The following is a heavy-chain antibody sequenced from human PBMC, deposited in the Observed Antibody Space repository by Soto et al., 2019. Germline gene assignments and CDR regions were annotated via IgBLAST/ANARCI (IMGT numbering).Heavy chain of an antibody. CDR3: ARSPGGYYID. CDR2: INTEGSST. CDR1: GFSFSSYW. D-gene: IGHD2-15*01. Sequence: EVQLVESGGGLVQPGGSLRLSCADSGFSFSSYWRHWVRQGPGKGLVWVARINTEGSSTNYADSVEGRFTISRDNAKNTLYLQMNSLRAEDTAVHYCARSPGGYYIDWGQGTMVTVSS. J-gene: IGHJ3*01. V-gene: IGHV3-74*01.